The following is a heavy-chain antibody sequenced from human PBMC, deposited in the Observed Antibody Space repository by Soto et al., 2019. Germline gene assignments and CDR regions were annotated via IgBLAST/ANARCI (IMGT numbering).Heavy chain of an antibody. CDR2: ISAYNGNT. Sequence: ASVKVSCKASGYTFTSYGISWVRQAPGQGLEWMGWISAYNGNTNYAQKLQGRVTMTTDTSTSTAYMELRSLRSDDTAVYYCGRDIYDFWSGPDAFDIWGQGTMVTVSS. CDR3: GRDIYDFWSGPDAFDI. CDR1: GYTFTSYG. J-gene: IGHJ3*02. D-gene: IGHD3-3*01. V-gene: IGHV1-18*01.